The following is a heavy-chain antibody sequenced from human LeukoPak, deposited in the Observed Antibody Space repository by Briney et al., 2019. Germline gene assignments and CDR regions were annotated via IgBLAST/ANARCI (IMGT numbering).Heavy chain of an antibody. J-gene: IGHJ5*02. CDR1: GYTFTSYG. V-gene: IGHV1-18*01. CDR3: ARDNSVGETAWWFDP. Sequence: GASGKVSCKASGYTFTSYGISWVRQAPGQGLEWMGWISAYNGNTNYAQKFQGRVTMTRDMFTSTDYMELTSLTSDDTAVYYCARDNSVGETAWWFDPWGRGTLVTVSS. D-gene: IGHD1-26*01. CDR2: ISAYNGNT.